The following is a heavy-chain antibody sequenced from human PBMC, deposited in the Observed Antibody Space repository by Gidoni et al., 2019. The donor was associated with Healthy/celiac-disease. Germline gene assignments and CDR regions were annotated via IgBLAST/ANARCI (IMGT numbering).Heavy chain of an antibody. CDR3: ARDSGYLRYYFDY. V-gene: IGHV3-30-3*01. CDR2: ISYDGSNK. D-gene: IGHD5-12*01. CDR1: GFTFSSYA. Sequence: QVQLVESGGGVVQPGRSLRLSCSASGFTFSSYAMHWVRQAPGKGLEWVAVISYDGSNKYYADAVKGRFTIYRDNSKNTLYLQMNSLRAEDTAVYYCARDSGYLRYYFDYWGQGTLVTVSS. J-gene: IGHJ4*02.